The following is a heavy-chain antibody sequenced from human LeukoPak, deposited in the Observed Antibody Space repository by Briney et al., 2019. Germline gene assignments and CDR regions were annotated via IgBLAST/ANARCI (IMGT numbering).Heavy chain of an antibody. D-gene: IGHD3-10*01. CDR3: AREVQSWGSGSGMDV. V-gene: IGHV3-66*02. CDR1: GFTVSSNY. J-gene: IGHJ6*04. CDR2: IYSGGST. Sequence: GGSLRLSCAASGFTVSSNYMSWVRQAPGKGLEWVSVIYSGGSTYYSDSVTGRFTISRDNSKNTLYLQMNSLRAEDTALYYCAREVQSWGSGSGMDVWGKGTTVTVSS.